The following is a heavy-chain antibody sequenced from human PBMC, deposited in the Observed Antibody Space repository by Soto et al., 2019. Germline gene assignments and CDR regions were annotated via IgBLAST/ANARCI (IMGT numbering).Heavy chain of an antibody. J-gene: IGHJ3*02. Sequence: GGSLSLSCAASGFTFSSYDIHWVRQAPGTGLEWVALISYDGNNKYYADSVKGRFTISRDNSKNTLYLQMNSLRAEDTAVYYCAKLITMVRGVIMDAFDIWGQGTMVTVSS. CDR1: GFTFSSYD. D-gene: IGHD3-10*01. CDR3: AKLITMVRGVIMDAFDI. V-gene: IGHV3-30*18. CDR2: ISYDGNNK.